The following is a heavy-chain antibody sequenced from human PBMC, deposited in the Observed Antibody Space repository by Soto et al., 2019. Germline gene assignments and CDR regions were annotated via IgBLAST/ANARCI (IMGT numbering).Heavy chain of an antibody. V-gene: IGHV1-69*02. D-gene: IGHD3-10*01. J-gene: IGHJ3*02. Sequence: QVQLVQSGAEVKKTGSSVKVSCKASGGSFSSYTISWVRQAPGQGLEWMGRIVPMVGRTIYAQKFQGRVAISADKSTTTAYMDLSNPASEDTAMYYCALDSGSDVFDIWGQGTLVTVSS. CDR2: IVPMVGRT. CDR3: ALDSGSDVFDI. CDR1: GGSFSSYT.